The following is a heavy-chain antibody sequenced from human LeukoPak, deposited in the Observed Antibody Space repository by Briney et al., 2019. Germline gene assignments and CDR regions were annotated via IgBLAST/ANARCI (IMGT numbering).Heavy chain of an antibody. D-gene: IGHD3-3*01. J-gene: IGHJ4*02. Sequence: GESLKISCKGSGYSFTSYWIGWVRQMPGKGLEWMGIIYPGDSDTRYSPSFQGQVSISADKSISTAYLQWSGLKASDTAMYYCASLDFWSGYPHFDYWGQGTLVTVSS. CDR2: IYPGDSDT. V-gene: IGHV5-51*01. CDR3: ASLDFWSGYPHFDY. CDR1: GYSFTSYW.